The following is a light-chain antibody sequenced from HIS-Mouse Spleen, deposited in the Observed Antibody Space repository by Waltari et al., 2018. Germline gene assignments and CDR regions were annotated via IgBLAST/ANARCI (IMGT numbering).Light chain of an antibody. CDR3: YSTDSSGNHRV. V-gene: IGLV3-10*01. J-gene: IGLJ2*01. Sequence: SYELTQPPSVSVSPGQTARITCSGDALPKKYAYWYQQKSGQVPGLAIYEDSKRPSGIPERFSGSSSGTMATLTISGAQVEDEADYYCYSTDSSGNHRVFGGGTKLTVL. CDR2: EDS. CDR1: ALPKKY.